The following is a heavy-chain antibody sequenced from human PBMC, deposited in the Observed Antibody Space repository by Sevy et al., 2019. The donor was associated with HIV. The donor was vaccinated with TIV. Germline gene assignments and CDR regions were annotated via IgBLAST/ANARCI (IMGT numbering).Heavy chain of an antibody. CDR1: GFTFSSYG. CDR3: AKAGHGRVQLWFRPVNWFDP. D-gene: IGHD5-18*01. CDR2: ISYDGSNK. Sequence: GGSLRLSCAASGFTFSSYGMHWVRQAPGKGLEWVAVISYDGSNKYYADSVKGRFTISRDNSKNTLYLQMNSLRAEDTAVYYCAKAGHGRVQLWFRPVNWFDPWGQGTLVTVSS. J-gene: IGHJ5*02. V-gene: IGHV3-30*18.